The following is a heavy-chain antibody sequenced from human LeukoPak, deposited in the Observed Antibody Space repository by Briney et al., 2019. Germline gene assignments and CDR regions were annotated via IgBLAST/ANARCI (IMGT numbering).Heavy chain of an antibody. D-gene: IGHD2-2*01. CDR2: MNPNSGNT. CDR1: GYTFTSYD. Sequence: ASVKASCKASGYTFTSYDINWVRQATGQGLEWMGWMNPNSGNTGYAQKFQGRVTMTRNTSISTAYMELSSLRSEDTAVYYCARGRSSTSWTYYYYMDVWGKGTTVTVSS. CDR3: ARGRSSTSWTYYYYMDV. V-gene: IGHV1-8*01. J-gene: IGHJ6*03.